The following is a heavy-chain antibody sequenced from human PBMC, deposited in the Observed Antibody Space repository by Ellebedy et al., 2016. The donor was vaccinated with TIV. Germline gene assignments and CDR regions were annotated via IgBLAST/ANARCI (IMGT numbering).Heavy chain of an antibody. CDR2: TKQDGSEK. CDR1: GFTFSTYW. D-gene: IGHD6-13*01. CDR3: AREVWYPAS. V-gene: IGHV3-7*01. J-gene: IGHJ4*02. Sequence: GESLKISCAASGFTFSTYWMGWVRQAAGKGLEWVANTKQDGSEKYYVDSVMGRFTISRDNAKNSLYLQMNSLRAEDTAVYYCAREVWYPASWGQGTLVTVSS.